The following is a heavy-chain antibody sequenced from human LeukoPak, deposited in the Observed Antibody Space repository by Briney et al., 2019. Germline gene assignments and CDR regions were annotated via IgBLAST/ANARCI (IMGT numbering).Heavy chain of an antibody. CDR2: SIGDGGST. Sequence: GGSLRLSCAASGFTFDDDAMHWVRQHPGKRLEWVSLSIGDGGSTYYAASVKGRFTIPRDKSKNSLYLQMNRLRTEDPALYFCVKEGSSAWTYYFYSWGQGKLVTVFS. CDR1: GFTFDDDA. CDR3: VKEGSSAWTYYFYS. V-gene: IGHV3-43*02. D-gene: IGHD6-25*01. J-gene: IGHJ4*02.